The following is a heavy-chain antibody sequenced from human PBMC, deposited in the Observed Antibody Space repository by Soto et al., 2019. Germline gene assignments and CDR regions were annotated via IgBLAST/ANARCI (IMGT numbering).Heavy chain of an antibody. V-gene: IGHV1-18*01. D-gene: IGHD2-15*01. CDR1: GYTFTSYG. Sequence: ASVKVSCKASGYTFTSYGISWVRQGPGQGLEWMGWISAYNGNTNYAQKLQGRVTMTTDTSTSTAYMELRSLRSDDTAVYYCARDEMVGYCSGGSCYSESLWFDPWGQGTLVTVSS. CDR3: ARDEMVGYCSGGSCYSESLWFDP. CDR2: ISAYNGNT. J-gene: IGHJ5*02.